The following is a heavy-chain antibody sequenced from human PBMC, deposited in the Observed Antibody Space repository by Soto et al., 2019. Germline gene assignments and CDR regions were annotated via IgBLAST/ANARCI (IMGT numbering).Heavy chain of an antibody. D-gene: IGHD3-16*02. Sequence: SDTLSLTCTVSGGSISSYYWSWIRQPPGKGLEWIGYIYYSGATNYNPSLKSRVTISVDTSKNQFSLNLTSVTAADTAVYYCARVSHFWGTYPYVYMDAWGKGTTVTVSS. CDR1: GGSISSYY. CDR3: ARVSHFWGTYPYVYMDA. J-gene: IGHJ6*03. CDR2: IYYSGAT. V-gene: IGHV4-59*08.